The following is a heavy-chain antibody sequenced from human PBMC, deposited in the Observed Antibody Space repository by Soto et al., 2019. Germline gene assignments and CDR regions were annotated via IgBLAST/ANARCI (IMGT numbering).Heavy chain of an antibody. D-gene: IGHD3-3*01. CDR3: ARTYYDFWSGPLPSINWFDP. Sequence: SEILSLTCTVSGGSISSSSYYWGWIRQPPGKGLEWIGSIYYSGSTYYNPSLKSRVTISVDTSKNQFSLKLSSVTAADTAVYYCARTYYDFWSGPLPSINWFDPWGQGTLVTVSS. CDR1: GGSISSSSYY. J-gene: IGHJ5*02. CDR2: IYYSGST. V-gene: IGHV4-39*01.